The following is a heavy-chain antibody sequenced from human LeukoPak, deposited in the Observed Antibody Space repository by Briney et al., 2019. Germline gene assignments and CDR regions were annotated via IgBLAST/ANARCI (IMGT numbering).Heavy chain of an antibody. CDR3: ARSIPYGTTWYGRSDY. V-gene: IGHV3-7*03. Sequence: GGSLRLSCAASGFPFSSYSMTWVRQAPGKGLEWVANIKPDGTTKFYVGSVKGRFTISRDNALNSLYLQMNSLRAEDTAIYYCARSIPYGTTWYGRSDYWGQGTLVTVSS. D-gene: IGHD6-13*01. J-gene: IGHJ4*02. CDR2: IKPDGTTK. CDR1: GFPFSSYS.